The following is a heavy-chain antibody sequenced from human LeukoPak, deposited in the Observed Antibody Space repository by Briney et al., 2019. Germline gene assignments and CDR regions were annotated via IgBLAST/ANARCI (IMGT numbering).Heavy chain of an antibody. CDR2: IHYSGST. CDR3: ARVAVAGYYFDY. J-gene: IGHJ4*02. D-gene: IGHD6-19*01. Sequence: PSETLSLTCTVSGDSISNYYWSWIRRPPGKGLEWIGYIHYSGSTNYNPSLKSRVTMSVDTSKNQFSLKLSSVTAADTAVYYCARVAVAGYYFDYWGQGTLVTVSS. V-gene: IGHV4-59*01. CDR1: GDSISNYY.